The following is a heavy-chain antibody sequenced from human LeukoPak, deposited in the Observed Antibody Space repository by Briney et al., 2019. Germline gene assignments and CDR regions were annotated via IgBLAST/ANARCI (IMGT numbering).Heavy chain of an antibody. CDR2: INPNSGGT. Sequence: ASVKVSCKASGYTFTSYGISWVRQAPGQGLEWMGWINPNSGGTNYALKFQGRVTMTRDASISTAYMELSRLRSDDTAVYYCARELNYDSSGYYFDYWGQGTLVTVSS. CDR3: ARELNYDSSGYYFDY. D-gene: IGHD3-22*01. V-gene: IGHV1-2*02. J-gene: IGHJ4*02. CDR1: GYTFTSYG.